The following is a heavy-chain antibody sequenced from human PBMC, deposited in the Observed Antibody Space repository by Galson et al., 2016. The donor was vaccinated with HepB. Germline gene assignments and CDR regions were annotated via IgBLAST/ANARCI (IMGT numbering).Heavy chain of an antibody. V-gene: IGHV4-4*01. CDR3: AREGVSGGNSYFDY. CDR2: IYHSGST. D-gene: IGHD4-23*01. J-gene: IGHJ4*02. Sequence: SLRLSCAGSGFTFSDFDMNWVRQAPGKGLEWIGEIYHSGSTNYNPSLKSRVTISVDKSKNQFFSRLSSVTAADTAVYFCAREGVSGGNSYFDYWGQGALVTVSS. CDR1: GFTFSDFDM.